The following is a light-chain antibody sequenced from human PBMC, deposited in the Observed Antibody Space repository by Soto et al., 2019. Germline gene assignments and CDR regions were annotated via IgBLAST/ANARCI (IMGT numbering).Light chain of an antibody. CDR2: GNS. J-gene: IGLJ1*01. CDR1: SSNIGAGYD. Sequence: QSVLTQPPSESGAPGQRVTISCTGSSSNIGAGYDVHWYQQLPGTAPKLLIYGNSNRPSGVPDRFSGSKSGTSASLAITGLQAEDEADYYCQSYDSSLRGPYVFGTGTKVTVL. CDR3: QSYDSSLRGPYV. V-gene: IGLV1-40*01.